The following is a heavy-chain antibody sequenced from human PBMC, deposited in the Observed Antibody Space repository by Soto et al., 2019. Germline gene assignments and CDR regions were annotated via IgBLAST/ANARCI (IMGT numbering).Heavy chain of an antibody. Sequence: SETLSLTCTVSGGSISSSSYYWGWIRQPPGKGLEWIGSIYYSGSTYYNPSLKSRVTISVDTSKNQFSLKLSSVTAADTAVYYCASPDYSGYDSGEIFYWGQGTLVTVSS. CDR3: ASPDYSGYDSGEIFY. D-gene: IGHD5-12*01. CDR1: GGSISSSSYY. CDR2: IYYSGST. J-gene: IGHJ4*02. V-gene: IGHV4-39*01.